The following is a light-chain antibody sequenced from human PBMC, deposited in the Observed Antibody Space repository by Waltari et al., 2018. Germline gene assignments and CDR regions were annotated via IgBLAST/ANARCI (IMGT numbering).Light chain of an antibody. CDR3: AAWDVSGVV. CDR1: SSNLGSNS. J-gene: IGLJ2*01. Sequence: QSVLTQPPSASGTPGQRVTISCSGSSSNLGSNSVNWYQQFPGTAPKLLIDINNQRPSGVPDRFSGSKAGTSASLAISGLQSEDEADYYCAAWDVSGVVFGGGTKVTVL. CDR2: INN. V-gene: IGLV1-44*01.